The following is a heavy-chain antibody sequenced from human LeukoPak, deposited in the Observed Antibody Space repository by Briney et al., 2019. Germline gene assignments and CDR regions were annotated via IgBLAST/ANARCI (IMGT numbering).Heavy chain of an antibody. V-gene: IGHV4-34*01. CDR2: INHSGST. Sequence: PSETLSLTCAVYGGSFSGYYWSWIRQPPGKGLEWIGEINHSGSTNYNPSLKSRVTVSVDTSKNQFSLKLSSVTAADTAVYYCARELSYYGSGSYCNYFDYWGQGTLVTVSS. D-gene: IGHD3-10*01. CDR1: GGSFSGYY. CDR3: ARELSYYGSGSYCNYFDY. J-gene: IGHJ4*02.